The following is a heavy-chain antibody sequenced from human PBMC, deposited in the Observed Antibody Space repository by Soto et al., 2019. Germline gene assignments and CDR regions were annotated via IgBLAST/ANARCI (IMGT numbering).Heavy chain of an antibody. J-gene: IGHJ6*02. CDR3: ARDRWEFQLFYYGLDV. CDR1: GFTFSNYG. V-gene: IGHV3-33*01. D-gene: IGHD1-26*01. Sequence: GGSLRLSCAASGFTFSNYGMHWVRQAPGKGLEWVAIIWYDGSNDYYVDSVKGRFTISRDNSKNTLSLQMNSLRAEDTAVYYCARDRWEFQLFYYGLDVWSQGTTVTVSS. CDR2: IWYDGSND.